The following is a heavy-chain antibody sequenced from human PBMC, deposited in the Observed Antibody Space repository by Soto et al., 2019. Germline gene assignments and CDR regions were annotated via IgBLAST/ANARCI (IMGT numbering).Heavy chain of an antibody. CDR2: MNPNSANT. Sequence: QVQLVQSGAEVKEPGASVKVSCKASGYTFTSYDINWVRQATGQGLEWMGWMNPNSANTGYAQKVQGRVTLTRNTSISTAYMELSSLRSEDTAVYYCASSGFGELSWNVYWGQGTLVTVSS. D-gene: IGHD3-10*01. CDR1: GYTFTSYD. V-gene: IGHV1-8*01. J-gene: IGHJ4*02. CDR3: ASSGFGELSWNVY.